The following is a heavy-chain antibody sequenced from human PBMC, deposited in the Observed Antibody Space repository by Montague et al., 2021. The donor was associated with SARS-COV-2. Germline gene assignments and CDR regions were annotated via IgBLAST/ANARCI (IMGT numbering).Heavy chain of an antibody. D-gene: IGHD2-15*01. J-gene: IGHJ4*02. V-gene: IGHV3-23*03. Sequence: SLSLSCSASGFPFSSFAMGWVRQAPGKGLEWVSVIYNGGRSTEYADSVKGRFTISRDDSVNTLYLQMNSLRAEDTAMYYCAKLPGGYCRGGYCYFDSWGQGTLVTVSP. CDR1: GFPFSSFA. CDR3: AKLPGGYCRGGYCYFDS. CDR2: IYNGGRST.